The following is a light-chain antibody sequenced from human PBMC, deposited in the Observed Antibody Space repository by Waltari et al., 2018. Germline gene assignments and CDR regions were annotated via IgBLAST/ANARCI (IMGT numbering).Light chain of an antibody. V-gene: IGKV1-39*01. CDR2: KAS. CDR1: ENVNRY. Sequence: DIQMTQSPSSLSASVGDRVTITCRASENVNRYLNWYQQKTGKATKLLFYKASNLQSGVPSRFSGSVSGTDYTVSICSLKSEDVASYYCQHADGIPLSFGVWTKVEFK. J-gene: IGKJ4*01. CDR3: QHADGIPLS.